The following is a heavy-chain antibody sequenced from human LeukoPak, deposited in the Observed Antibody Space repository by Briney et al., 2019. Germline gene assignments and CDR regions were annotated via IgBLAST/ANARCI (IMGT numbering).Heavy chain of an antibody. V-gene: IGHV3-23*01. Sequence: PGGSLRLSCAASGFSFSDYAMSWVRQGPRMGLEWVSGMSGSGATAYYADSVKGRFTISRDNSDNTVYLQMSSLSAEDTAVYYCAKDNAQWPRVFDFWGQGTLVTVSS. J-gene: IGHJ4*02. CDR3: AKDNAQWPRVFDF. CDR2: MSGSGATA. CDR1: GFSFSDYA. D-gene: IGHD6-19*01.